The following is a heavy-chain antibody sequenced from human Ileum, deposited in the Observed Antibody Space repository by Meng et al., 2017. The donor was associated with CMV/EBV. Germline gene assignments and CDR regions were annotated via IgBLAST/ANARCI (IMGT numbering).Heavy chain of an antibody. Sequence: FTFSSYAMNWVRQAPGKGLEWVGTISDSGGTTYYADSVKGRFTISRDNSKNTLYLQMNSLRAEDTAVYYCAKEGEATSSSWRDCFDPWGQGTLVTVSS. V-gene: IGHV3-23*01. CDR1: FTFSSYA. CDR2: ISDSGGTT. J-gene: IGHJ5*02. D-gene: IGHD2-2*01. CDR3: AKEGEATSSSWRDCFDP.